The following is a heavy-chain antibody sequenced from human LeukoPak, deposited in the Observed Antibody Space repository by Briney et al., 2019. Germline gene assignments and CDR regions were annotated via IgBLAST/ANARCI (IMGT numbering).Heavy chain of an antibody. CDR1: GFTVSSNY. CDR3: AKDRVVAAAMGAFQH. Sequence: GGSLRLSCAASGFTVSSNYMSWVRQAPGKGLEWVSVIHSGGSTYYADSVKGRFTISRDNSKNTLYLQMNSLRAEDTAVYYCAKDRVVAAAMGAFQHWGQGTLVTVSS. CDR2: IHSGGST. V-gene: IGHV3-53*01. D-gene: IGHD2-2*01. J-gene: IGHJ1*01.